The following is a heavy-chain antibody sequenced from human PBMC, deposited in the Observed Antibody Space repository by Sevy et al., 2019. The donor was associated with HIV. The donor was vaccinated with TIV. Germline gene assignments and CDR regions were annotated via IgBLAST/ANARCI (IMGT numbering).Heavy chain of an antibody. D-gene: IGHD1-1*01. V-gene: IGHV1-2*02. CDR3: ARLTTKTTSVEYGLDA. J-gene: IGHJ6*02. Sequence: ASVKVSCKASRYTFTDYYVHWVRQAPGQGLEWMGWINPNNGGTKYAQKFQGRVTLTSDTSISTAYMELGRLTFDDTAVYFCARLTTKTTSVEYGLDAWGQGTTVTVSS. CDR1: RYTFTDYY. CDR2: INPNNGGT.